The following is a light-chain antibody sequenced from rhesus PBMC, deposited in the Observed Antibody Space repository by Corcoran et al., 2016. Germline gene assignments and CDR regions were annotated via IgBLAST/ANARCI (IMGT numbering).Light chain of an antibody. CDR2: YGK. Sequence: DIQMTQSPSSLSASVGDRVTITCRASTGLSSYLNWFQPKPGKAPRLLFYYGKSFETGVPARFSGSGSGTEFTLTISSLQPEAFATYYCQPYKSLPFTFGPGTKLEIK. CDR3: QPYKSLPFT. J-gene: IGKJ3*01. V-gene: IGKV1-32*01. CDR1: TGLSSY.